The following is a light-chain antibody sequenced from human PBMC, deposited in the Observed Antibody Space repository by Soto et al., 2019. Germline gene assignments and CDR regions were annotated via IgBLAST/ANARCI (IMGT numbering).Light chain of an antibody. CDR1: QSLVHSDGIAY. V-gene: IGKV2-30*02. J-gene: IGKJ5*01. CDR2: KVS. CDR3: MQGTHWTIT. Sequence: VVMTQSPLSLPAPLGQPASISGTSNQSLVHSDGIAYFSWFQQRPGRSPRSLIYKVSNRDSGVPARFSGSGSGTDFELKISRVEAEDVGVYYCMQGTHWTITFGQGTRLAI.